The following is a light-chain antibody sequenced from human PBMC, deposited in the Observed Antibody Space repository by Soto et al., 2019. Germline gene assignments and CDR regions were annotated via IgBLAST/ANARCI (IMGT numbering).Light chain of an antibody. Sequence: DIQMTQSPSSLSTSVGDRVTITCRASQYINNYLNWYQQKPGKAPKLLIFAAYNLQSGVPSRFSGSGSGTDFTLPISSLHAKDFATYYCQQSYSTPQYSFGQGTKLDMK. V-gene: IGKV1-39*01. J-gene: IGKJ2*01. CDR3: QQSYSTPQYS. CDR1: QYINNY. CDR2: AAY.